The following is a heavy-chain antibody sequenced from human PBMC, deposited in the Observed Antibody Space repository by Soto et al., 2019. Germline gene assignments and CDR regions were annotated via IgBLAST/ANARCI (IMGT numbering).Heavy chain of an antibody. CDR1: GGTFSRYS. Sequence: QVQLEQSGAKVKKPGTSVKVSCKASGGTFSRYSISWVRQAPGQGLEWMGVIIPVFGSANYAQKFQGRVTITADESTTTAYMELSSLRAEDTAVYYCARASEDSSSSGVFHPWGQGTLVTVSP. CDR2: IIPVFGSA. V-gene: IGHV1-69*01. CDR3: ARASEDSSSSGVFHP. D-gene: IGHD3-22*01. J-gene: IGHJ5*02.